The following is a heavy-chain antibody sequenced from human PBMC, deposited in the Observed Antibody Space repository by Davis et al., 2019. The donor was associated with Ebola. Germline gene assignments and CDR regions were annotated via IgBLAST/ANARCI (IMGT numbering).Heavy chain of an antibody. CDR1: GFTFSSYG. V-gene: IGHV3-30*02. D-gene: IGHD2-2*01. Sequence: GGSLRLSCAASGFTFSSYGMHWVRQAPGKGLEWVAFIRYDGSNKYYADSVKGRFTISRDNSKNTLYLQMNSLRAEDTAVYYCAKTRAVRYHGMDVWGKGTTVTVSS. CDR2: IRYDGSNK. J-gene: IGHJ6*04. CDR3: AKTRAVRYHGMDV.